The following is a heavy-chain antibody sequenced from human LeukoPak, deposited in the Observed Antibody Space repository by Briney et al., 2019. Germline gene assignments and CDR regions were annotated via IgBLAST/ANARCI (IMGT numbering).Heavy chain of an antibody. CDR2: IYYSGST. CDR3: ARDLYDFWSGYYSIDY. V-gene: IGHV4-39*07. CDR1: GGSISSSSYY. J-gene: IGHJ4*02. D-gene: IGHD3-3*01. Sequence: SETLSLTCTVSGGSISSSSYYWGWIRQPPGKGLEWIGSIYYSGSTYYNPSLKSRVTISVDTSKNQFSLKLSPVTAADTAVYYCARDLYDFWSGYYSIDYWGQGTLVTVSS.